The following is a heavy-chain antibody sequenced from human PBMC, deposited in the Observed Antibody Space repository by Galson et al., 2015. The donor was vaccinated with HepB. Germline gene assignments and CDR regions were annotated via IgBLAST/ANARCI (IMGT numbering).Heavy chain of an antibody. Sequence: SLRLSCAASGFTFSRYGMHWVRQAPGKGLEWVAVIWYDGSNKYYADSVKGRFTISRDNSKNALYLQMNSLRAEDTAVYYCAKAVAGPFDYWGQGTLVTVSS. D-gene: IGHD6-19*01. CDR2: IWYDGSNK. CDR3: AKAVAGPFDY. J-gene: IGHJ4*02. CDR1: GFTFSRYG. V-gene: IGHV3-33*06.